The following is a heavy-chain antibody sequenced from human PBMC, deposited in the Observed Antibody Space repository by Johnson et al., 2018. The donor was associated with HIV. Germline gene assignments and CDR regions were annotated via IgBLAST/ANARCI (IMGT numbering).Heavy chain of an antibody. CDR2: IKQDGSEK. D-gene: IGHD2-8*02. CDR1: GFTFSSYA. Sequence: VQLLESGGGVVQPGRSLRLSCAASGFTFSSYAMHWVRQAPGKGLEWVANIKQDGSEKYYVDSVKGRFTISRDNAKNSLYLQMNSLRAEDTAVYYCARGLIYCTGCLCYKARDSFDIWGQGTMVTFSS. J-gene: IGHJ3*02. CDR3: ARGLIYCTGCLCYKARDSFDI. V-gene: IGHV3-7*03.